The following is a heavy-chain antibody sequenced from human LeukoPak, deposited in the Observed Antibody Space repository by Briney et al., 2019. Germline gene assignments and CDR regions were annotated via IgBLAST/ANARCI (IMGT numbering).Heavy chain of an antibody. V-gene: IGHV3-49*04. CDR3: TREYCSGGSCYEYYFDY. Sequence: GGSLRLSCTAPGFTFGDYAMSWVRQAPGKGLEWVGFIRSKAYGGTTECAASVKGRFTISRDDSKSIAYLQMNSLKTEDTAVYYCTREYCSGGSCYEYYFDYWGQGTLVTVSS. D-gene: IGHD2-15*01. J-gene: IGHJ4*02. CDR1: GFTFGDYA. CDR2: IRSKAYGGTT.